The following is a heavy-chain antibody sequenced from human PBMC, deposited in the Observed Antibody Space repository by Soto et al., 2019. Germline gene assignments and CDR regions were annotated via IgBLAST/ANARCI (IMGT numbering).Heavy chain of an antibody. CDR2: INHSGST. J-gene: IGHJ5*02. Sequence: SETLSLTCAVYGGSFSGYYWSWIRQPPGKGLEWIGEINHSGSTNYNPSLKSRVTISVDTSKNQFSLKLSSVTAADTAVYYCARKGGGVVVVVAATSHGHSFDPWGPGTLVTLSS. V-gene: IGHV4-34*01. D-gene: IGHD2-15*01. CDR3: ARKGGGVVVVVAATSHGHSFDP. CDR1: GGSFSGYY.